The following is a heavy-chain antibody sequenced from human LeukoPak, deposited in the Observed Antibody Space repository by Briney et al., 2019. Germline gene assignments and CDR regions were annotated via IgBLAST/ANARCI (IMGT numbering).Heavy chain of an antibody. Sequence: PSETLSLTCTVSGGSISSYYWSWIRQPAGKGLEWIGRIYTSGSTNYNPSLKSRVTMSVDTSKNQFSLKLSSVAAADTAVYYCARDVGVAAAGPSPDYYYYGMDVWGQGTTVTVSS. CDR2: IYTSGST. J-gene: IGHJ6*02. CDR1: GGSISSYY. CDR3: ARDVGVAAAGPSPDYYYYGMDV. V-gene: IGHV4-4*07. D-gene: IGHD6-13*01.